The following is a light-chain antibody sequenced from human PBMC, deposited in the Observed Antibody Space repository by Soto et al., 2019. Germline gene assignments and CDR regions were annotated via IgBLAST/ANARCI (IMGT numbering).Light chain of an antibody. CDR2: WAF. J-gene: IGKJ1*01. Sequence: DIVMTQSPESLAVSLGERATVNCKSSQSVLYSSNNKNYLAWYQQKPGQPPKLLIYWAFTRESGVPDRFSGSGSGTDFTLTISSLQAEDVAVYYCQQYYSTPWTFGQWTKVEIK. V-gene: IGKV4-1*01. CDR3: QQYYSTPWT. CDR1: QSVLYSSNNKNY.